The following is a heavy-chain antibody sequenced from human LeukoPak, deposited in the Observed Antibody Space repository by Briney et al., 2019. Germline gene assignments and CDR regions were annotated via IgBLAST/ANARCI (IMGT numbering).Heavy chain of an antibody. J-gene: IGHJ4*02. Sequence: PGRSLRLSCTASGFTFGDYAMSWVRQAPGKGLEWVSFIRSKAYGGTTEYAASVKGRFTISRDDYKSIAYLQMNSLKTEDTAVYYCTRDGYYYDSSGDKLFDYWGQGTLVTVSS. D-gene: IGHD3-22*01. CDR1: GFTFGDYA. CDR3: TRDGYYYDSSGDKLFDY. V-gene: IGHV3-49*04. CDR2: IRSKAYGGTT.